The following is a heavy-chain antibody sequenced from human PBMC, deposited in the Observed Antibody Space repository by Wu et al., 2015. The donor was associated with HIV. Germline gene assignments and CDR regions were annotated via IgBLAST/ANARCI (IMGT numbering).Heavy chain of an antibody. Sequence: QVQLVQSGAEVKKPGASVKVSCKASGYTFTTYGISWVRQAPGQGLEWVGWISAYNGDTNYVQTLQGRVTMATDTSTSTAYMELRSLRSDDTAVYFCARDHGSYYDILTGYYGPFDYWGQGTLVTVSS. J-gene: IGHJ4*02. CDR2: ISAYNGDT. V-gene: IGHV1-18*01. D-gene: IGHD3-9*01. CDR3: ARDHGSYYDILTGYYGPFDY. CDR1: GYTFTTYG.